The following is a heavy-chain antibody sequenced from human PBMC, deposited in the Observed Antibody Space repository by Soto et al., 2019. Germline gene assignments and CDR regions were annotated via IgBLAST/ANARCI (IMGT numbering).Heavy chain of an antibody. D-gene: IGHD1-26*01. Sequence: EVQLVESGGGLVKPGGSLILSCAASGFTFSNAWMTWVRQPPGKGLEWVGQIKSEPDGGTIDYATPVKGRFTISRDDSKNTLYLQMNNLNTEDTGVYYCTTSWEWEKLYFDYWGQGTLVTVSS. V-gene: IGHV3-15*05. J-gene: IGHJ4*02. CDR1: GFTFSNAW. CDR3: TTSWEWEKLYFDY. CDR2: IKSEPDGGTI.